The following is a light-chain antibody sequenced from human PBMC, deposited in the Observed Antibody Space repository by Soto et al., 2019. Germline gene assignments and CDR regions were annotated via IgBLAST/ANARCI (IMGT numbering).Light chain of an antibody. Sequence: QSVLTQPPSASGTPGQRATISCSGSSTNIGINTVNWYQQLPGTAPRLLIYVNDRRPSGVPERFSGSKSGTSASLVISGLQSEDEAVYYCAAWDDSLNGYLLFGGGTKVTVL. CDR2: VND. CDR3: AAWDDSLNGYLL. CDR1: STNIGINT. V-gene: IGLV1-44*01. J-gene: IGLJ2*01.